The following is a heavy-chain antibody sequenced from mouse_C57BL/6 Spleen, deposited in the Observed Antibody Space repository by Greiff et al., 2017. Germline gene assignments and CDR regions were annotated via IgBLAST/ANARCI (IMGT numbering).Heavy chain of an antibody. CDR1: GYAFSSYW. J-gene: IGHJ2*01. CDR3: ARKRTGTNFDY. V-gene: IGHV1-80*01. CDR2: IYPGDGDT. Sequence: QVQLKESGAELVKPGASVKISCKASGYAFSSYWMNWVKQRPGKGLEWIGQIYPGDGDTNYNGKFKGKATLTADKSSSTAYMQLSSLTSEDSAVYFCARKRTGTNFDYWGQGTTLTVSS. D-gene: IGHD4-1*01.